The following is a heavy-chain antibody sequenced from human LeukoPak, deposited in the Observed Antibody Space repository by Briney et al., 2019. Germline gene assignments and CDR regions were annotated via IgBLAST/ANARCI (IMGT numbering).Heavy chain of an antibody. V-gene: IGHV4-34*01. D-gene: IGHD6-19*01. J-gene: IGHJ4*02. CDR1: GVPFSNYY. CDR2: INHSGYT. CDR3: TRAVAGHPD. Sequence: SETLSLTCAVSGVPFSNYYWSWVRQSPRQGLEWIGEINHSGYTNYNPSLKSRVTMSIDTSKNQFSLILTSVAAADAGVYYCTRAVAGHPDWGQGTLVTVSS.